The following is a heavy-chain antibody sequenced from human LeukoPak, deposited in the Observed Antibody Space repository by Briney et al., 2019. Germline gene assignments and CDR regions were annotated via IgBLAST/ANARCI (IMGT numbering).Heavy chain of an antibody. D-gene: IGHD6-19*01. CDR2: INPNSGGT. Sequence: ASAKVSCKASGYTFTDYYIHWVRQAPGQGLEWMGWINPNSGGTNYAQNFQGRVTMTRDTSISTAYMEVSRLRSDDTAVYYCAREMGSYSSGWYPDYWGQGTLVTVSS. J-gene: IGHJ4*02. CDR3: AREMGSYSSGWYPDY. CDR1: GYTFTDYY. V-gene: IGHV1-2*02.